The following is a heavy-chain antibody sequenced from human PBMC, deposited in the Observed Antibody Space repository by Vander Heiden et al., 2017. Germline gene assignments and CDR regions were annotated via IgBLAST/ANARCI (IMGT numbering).Heavy chain of an antibody. D-gene: IGHD3-3*01. CDR2: ISYDGSNK. V-gene: IGHV3-30*04. CDR1: GFTFSSSA. Sequence: QVQLVESGGGVVQPGRSLRLSCAASGFTFSSSAMHWVRQAPGKGLEWVAVISYDGSNKYYADSVKGRFTISRDNSKNTLYLQMNSLRAEDTAVYYCAREGRWLQFLVDEFFDYWGQGTLVTVSS. CDR3: AREGRWLQFLVDEFFDY. J-gene: IGHJ4*02.